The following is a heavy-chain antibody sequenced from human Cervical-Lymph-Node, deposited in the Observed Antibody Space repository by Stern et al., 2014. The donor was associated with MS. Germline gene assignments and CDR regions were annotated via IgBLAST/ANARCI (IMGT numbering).Heavy chain of an antibody. V-gene: IGHV4-4*02. CDR3: ARKGIPVVGENWFDP. CDR1: GGSISSSYW. CDR2: IYHSGGT. J-gene: IGHJ5*02. D-gene: IGHD1-26*01. Sequence: QLQLQESGPGLVKPSGTLSLTCDVSGGSISSSYWWSWVRQPPGKGLEWIGEIYHSGGTNYNPSLKSRVSISVDKSKNLFSLKLSSVTAADTAVYYCARKGIPVVGENWFDPWGQGTLVTVSS.